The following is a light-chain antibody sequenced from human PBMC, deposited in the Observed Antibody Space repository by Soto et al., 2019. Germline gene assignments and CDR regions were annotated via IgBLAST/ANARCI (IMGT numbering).Light chain of an antibody. CDR3: QQRSNWPVT. Sequence: EIVLTQSPATLSLSPGERATLSCRASQSVSSYLAWYRQKPGQAPRLLIYDASSRATGIPARFSGSGSGTDFTLTISSLEPEDFAVYYCQQRSNWPVTFGQGTKVDIK. J-gene: IGKJ1*01. CDR1: QSVSSY. CDR2: DAS. V-gene: IGKV3-11*01.